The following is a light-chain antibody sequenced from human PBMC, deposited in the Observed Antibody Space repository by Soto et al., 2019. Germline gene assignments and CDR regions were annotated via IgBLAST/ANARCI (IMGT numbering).Light chain of an antibody. CDR3: QLCHDLPLT. V-gene: IGKV1-33*01. CDR2: DAS. CDR1: HDISNY. Sequence: QLTQSPSSLSASIGDRVTISCQASHDISNYLNWYQQRPGKAPKLLIYDASTLETGVPSRFRGSRYGTDLTFTVTSLQSGDIATYYCQLCHDLPLTFGGGPKVEIK. J-gene: IGKJ4*02.